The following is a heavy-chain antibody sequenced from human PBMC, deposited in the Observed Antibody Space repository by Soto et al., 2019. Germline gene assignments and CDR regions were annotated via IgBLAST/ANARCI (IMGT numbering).Heavy chain of an antibody. V-gene: IGHV5-51*01. J-gene: IGHJ3*02. Sequence: GESLKISCKGSGYSFTSYWIGWVRQMPGKGLEWMGIIYPGDSDTRYSPSFQGQVTISADKSISTAYLQWSSLKASDTAMYYCARARITIFGVVYAFDIWGQGTMVTVSS. D-gene: IGHD3-3*01. CDR2: IYPGDSDT. CDR1: GYSFTSYW. CDR3: ARARITIFGVVYAFDI.